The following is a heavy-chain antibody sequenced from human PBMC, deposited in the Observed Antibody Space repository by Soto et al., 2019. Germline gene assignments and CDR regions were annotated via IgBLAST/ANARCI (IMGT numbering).Heavy chain of an antibody. CDR2: TYYRSKWYN. J-gene: IGHJ5*02. CDR3: ARGERITIFGVVSNWCDP. Sequence: PSQTLSLTCAISGDSVSSNSAAWNWIRQSPSRGLEWLGRTYYRSKWYNDYAVSVKSRITINPDTSKNQFSMQLNSVTPEDTAVYYCARGERITIFGVVSNWCDPWGQGTLVTVSS. CDR1: GDSVSSNSAA. D-gene: IGHD3-3*01. V-gene: IGHV6-1*01.